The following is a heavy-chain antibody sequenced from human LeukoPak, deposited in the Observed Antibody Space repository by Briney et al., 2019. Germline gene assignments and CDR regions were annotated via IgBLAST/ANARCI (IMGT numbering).Heavy chain of an antibody. J-gene: IGHJ3*02. V-gene: IGHV3-21*01. D-gene: IGHD4-17*01. CDR3: TRHDFGASRAYDI. CDR1: GFTFSSYS. CDR2: ISSSSSYI. Sequence: PGGSLRLSCAASGFTFSSYSMNWVRQAPGKGLEWVSSISSSSSYIYYADSVKGRFTISRDNAKNSLYLQMNSLRAEDTAVYHCTRHDFGASRAYDIWGQGTMVTVSS.